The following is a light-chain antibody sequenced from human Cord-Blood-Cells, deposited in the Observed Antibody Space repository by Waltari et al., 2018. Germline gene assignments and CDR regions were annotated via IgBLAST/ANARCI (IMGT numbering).Light chain of an antibody. CDR1: QDISNY. CDR2: DAS. J-gene: IGKJ5*01. Sequence: DIQMTQSPSSLSASVGDRVTITCQASQDISNYLNWYQQKPAKAPKLLIYDASNLETGVPSRFSGSGSGTDFTFTISSLQPEDIATYYCQQYDNLLLTFGQGTRLEIK. CDR3: QQYDNLLLT. V-gene: IGKV1-33*01.